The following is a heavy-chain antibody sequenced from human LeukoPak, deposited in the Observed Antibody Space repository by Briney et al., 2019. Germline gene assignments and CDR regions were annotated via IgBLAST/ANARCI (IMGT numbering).Heavy chain of an antibody. V-gene: IGHV3-7*01. CDR3: MRWSHDAGYYYMDV. CDR2: IKQDGGER. D-gene: IGHD2-15*01. CDR1: GFTFNSYW. J-gene: IGHJ6*03. Sequence: PGGSLRLSCAASGFTFNSYWMNWVRQAPGKGLEWVANIKQDGGERYYVDSVKGRFTISRDNAKNSLYLEMNGLRAEDTAVYYCMRWSHDAGYYYMDVWGKGTTVTVSS.